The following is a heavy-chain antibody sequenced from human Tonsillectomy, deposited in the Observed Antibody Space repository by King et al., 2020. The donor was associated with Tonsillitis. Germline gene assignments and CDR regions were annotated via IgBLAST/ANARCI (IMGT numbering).Heavy chain of an antibody. J-gene: IGHJ4*02. CDR1: GGSISSRSYY. D-gene: IGHD3-3*01. CDR3: AGYLGSGYYYFDY. CDR2: IYYSGST. V-gene: IGHV4-39*01. Sequence: QLQESGPGLVKPSETLSLTCTVSGGSISSRSYYWGWIRQPPGKGLEWIGSIYYSGSTYYNPSLKRRVTISVDTSKNQFSLKLSSVTAADTAVYSCAGYLGSGYYYFDYWGQGPLVPVSS.